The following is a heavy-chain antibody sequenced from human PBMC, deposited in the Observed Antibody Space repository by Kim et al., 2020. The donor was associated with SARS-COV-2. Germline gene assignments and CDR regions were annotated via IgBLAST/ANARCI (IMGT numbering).Heavy chain of an antibody. CDR3: ARQVGPTDY. Sequence: SDTRYSPSFQGQVTISADKSISTAYLQWSSLKASDTAMYYCARQVGPTDYWGQGTLVTVSS. D-gene: IGHD1-26*01. CDR2: SDT. V-gene: IGHV5-51*01. J-gene: IGHJ4*02.